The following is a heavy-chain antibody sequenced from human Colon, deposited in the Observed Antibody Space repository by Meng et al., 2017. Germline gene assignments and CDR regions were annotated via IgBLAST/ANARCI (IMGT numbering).Heavy chain of an antibody. CDR1: GGSISSADYY. CDR3: ARSSGWVRTGFDP. D-gene: IGHD6-19*01. V-gene: IGHV4-30-4*01. Sequence: QPQLQDSGPGLVKPSQTLSLTCTVSGGSISSADYYWSWIRQPPGKGLEWIGYIYYSGNTHYNPSLKSRVTISVDTSKNQFSLKLSSVTAADTAVYYCARSSGWVRTGFDPWGQGTLVTVSS. J-gene: IGHJ5*02. CDR2: IYYSGNT.